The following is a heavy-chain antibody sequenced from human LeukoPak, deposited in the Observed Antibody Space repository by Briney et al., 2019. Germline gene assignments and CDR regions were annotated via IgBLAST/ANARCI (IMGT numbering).Heavy chain of an antibody. V-gene: IGHV3-23*01. CDR2: ISGSGSST. Sequence: TGGSLRLSCAASGFTFSSSAMSWVRQAPGKGLYWVSAISGSGSSTYYADSVKGRFTISRNNSKNTLHLRMNSLRAEDTAVYYCAKVSGERYFDYWGQGTLVTVSS. J-gene: IGHJ4*02. D-gene: IGHD7-27*01. CDR3: AKVSGERYFDY. CDR1: GFTFSSSA.